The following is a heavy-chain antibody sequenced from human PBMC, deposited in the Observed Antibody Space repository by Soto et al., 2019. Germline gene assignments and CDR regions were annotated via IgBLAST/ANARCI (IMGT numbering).Heavy chain of an antibody. Sequence: PGGSLRLSCEASGFTFSSYNMNWVRQAPGKGLEYISAISNNSTYTYYAESVKGRFTISRDNSENTLYLQMDSLRAEDMALYYCARRGYGSRWPNVYMDVWGKGTTVTVTS. J-gene: IGHJ6*03. CDR1: GFTFSSYN. D-gene: IGHD6-13*01. CDR3: ARRGYGSRWPNVYMDV. V-gene: IGHV3-64*02. CDR2: ISNNSTYT.